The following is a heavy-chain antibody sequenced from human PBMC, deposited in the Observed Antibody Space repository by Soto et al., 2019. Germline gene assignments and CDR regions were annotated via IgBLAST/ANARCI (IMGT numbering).Heavy chain of an antibody. CDR2: IIPIFGTA. D-gene: IGHD3-22*01. CDR1: GGTFSSHA. CDR3: ASLYNSYDSSGYYSETDPFDL. J-gene: IGHJ3*01. V-gene: IGHV1-69*13. Sequence: ASVKVSCNASGGTFSSHAICWVRQAPGQGLEWMGGIIPIFGTANYAQKFQGRVTITAGESTSTVYMELSSLRSEDTAVYYCASLYNSYDSSGYYSETDPFDLWGQGTMVTVSS.